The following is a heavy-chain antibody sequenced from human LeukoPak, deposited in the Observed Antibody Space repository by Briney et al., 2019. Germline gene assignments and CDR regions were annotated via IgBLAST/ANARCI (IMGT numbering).Heavy chain of an antibody. CDR3: ARDPQPITYDILTGYYTGGDY. CDR2: INTNTGNP. J-gene: IGHJ4*02. CDR1: GYTFTSYA. V-gene: IGHV7-4-1*02. D-gene: IGHD3-9*01. Sequence: VASVKVSCTASGYTFTSYAMNWVRQAPGQGLEWMGWINTNTGNPTYAQGFTGRFVFSLDTSVSTAYLQISSLKAEDTAVYYCARDPQPITYDILTGYYTGGDYWGQGTLVTVSS.